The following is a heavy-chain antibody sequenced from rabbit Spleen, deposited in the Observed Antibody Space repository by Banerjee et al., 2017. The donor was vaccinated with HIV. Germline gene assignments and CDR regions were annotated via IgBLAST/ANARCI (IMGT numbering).Heavy chain of an antibody. V-gene: IGHV1S45*01. J-gene: IGHJ4*01. CDR3: VRVQKYASSSGYYDL. CDR1: GFSFSSRYY. D-gene: IGHD1-1*01. CDR2: IYAGSSGDT. Sequence: QEQLVESGGGLVKPEGSLTLTCTASGFSFSSRYYMCWVRQAPGKGLEWIACIYAGSSGDTYYASWAKGRFTISKTSSTTVTLQMTSLTAADTATYFCVRVQKYASSSGYYDLWGPGTLVTV.